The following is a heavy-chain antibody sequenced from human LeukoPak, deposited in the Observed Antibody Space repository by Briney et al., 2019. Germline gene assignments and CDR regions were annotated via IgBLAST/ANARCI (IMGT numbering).Heavy chain of an antibody. CDR2: MNPNSGNT. V-gene: IGHV1-8*03. CDR1: GYTFTCYD. J-gene: IGHJ5*02. CDR3: ARNPRIAVAGNWFDP. Sequence: ASVKVSCKASGYTFTCYDINWVRQATGQGLEWMGWMNPNSGNTGYAQKFQGRVTITRNTSISTAYMELSSLRSEDTAVYYCARNPRIAVAGNWFDPWGQGTLVTVSS. D-gene: IGHD6-19*01.